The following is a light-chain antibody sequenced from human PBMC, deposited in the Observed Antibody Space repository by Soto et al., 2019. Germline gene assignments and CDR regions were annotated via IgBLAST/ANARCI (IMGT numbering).Light chain of an antibody. CDR3: QHYNNWST. J-gene: IGKJ5*01. V-gene: IGKV3-15*01. CDR1: QSVSSN. Sequence: EIVMTQSPATLSVSPGERATLSCRASQSVSSNLAWYQQKPGQAPRLLIYGASTRATGIPARFSGSGSGTEFTLTISRLQSEDFAVYYCQHYNNWSTFGQGTRLEIK. CDR2: GAS.